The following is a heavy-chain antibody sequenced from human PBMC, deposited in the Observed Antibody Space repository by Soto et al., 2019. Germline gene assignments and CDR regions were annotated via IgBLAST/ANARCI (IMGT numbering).Heavy chain of an antibody. CDR2: IYPGDSDT. Sequence: PGESLKISCKGSGYSFTSYWIGWVRQMPGKGLEWMGIIYPGDSDTRYSPSFQGQVTISADKSISTAYLQWSSLKASDTAMYYCATNTMVRGVIHWFDPGAREPWSPSPQ. CDR1: GYSFTSYW. D-gene: IGHD3-10*01. V-gene: IGHV5-51*01. CDR3: ATNTMVRGVIHWFDP. J-gene: IGHJ5*02.